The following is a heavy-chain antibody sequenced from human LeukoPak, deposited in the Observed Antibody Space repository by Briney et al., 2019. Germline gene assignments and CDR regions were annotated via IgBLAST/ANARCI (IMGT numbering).Heavy chain of an antibody. Sequence: PSGTLSLTCTVSGGSISSSNWWSWVRQPPGKGLEWIGEIFHSGSTNYNPSLKSRVTISVDKSKSQFSLTLTSVTAADTAVYYCARSITMVYYYYYMDVWGKGTTVTISS. V-gene: IGHV4-4*02. CDR3: ARSITMVYYYYYMDV. CDR1: GGSISSSNW. J-gene: IGHJ6*03. CDR2: IFHSGST. D-gene: IGHD3-10*01.